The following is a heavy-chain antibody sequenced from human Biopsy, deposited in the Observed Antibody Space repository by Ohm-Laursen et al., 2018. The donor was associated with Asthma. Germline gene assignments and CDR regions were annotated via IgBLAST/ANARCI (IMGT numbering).Heavy chain of an antibody. Sequence: SSVKVSCKASGGTFRTYAFNWVRQAPGQGLEWMGGIIPMYGVPKVAQKFQGRVTITADESTSTAYVEMSSLRSEDTAVYYCARVDAIMISGDFYFYSGFDLWGQGTTVRVSS. CDR2: IIPMYGVP. J-gene: IGHJ6*02. D-gene: IGHD3-16*01. CDR1: GGTFRTYA. CDR3: ARVDAIMISGDFYFYSGFDL. V-gene: IGHV1-69*01.